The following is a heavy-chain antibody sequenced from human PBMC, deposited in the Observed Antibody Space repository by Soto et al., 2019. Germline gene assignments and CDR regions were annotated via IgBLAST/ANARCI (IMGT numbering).Heavy chain of an antibody. D-gene: IGHD1-26*01. CDR3: AKSLVGATRVPFDY. CDR2: IRSKAYGGTT. CDR1: GFTFGDYA. J-gene: IGHJ4*02. V-gene: IGHV3-49*03. Sequence: GGSLRLSCTASGFTFGDYAMSWFRQAPGKGLEWVGFIRSKAYGGTTEYAASVKGRFTISRDDSKSIAYLQMNSLKTEDTAVYYCAKSLVGATRVPFDYWGQGTLVTVSS.